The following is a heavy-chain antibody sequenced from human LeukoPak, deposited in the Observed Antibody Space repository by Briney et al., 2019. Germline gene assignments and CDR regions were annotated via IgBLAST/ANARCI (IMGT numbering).Heavy chain of an antibody. CDR2: NSGCGGST. CDR3: AKFVSSGAYFDY. D-gene: IGHD3-10*01. CDR1: GFTLSRYD. Sequence: PGGSLSLLCAASGFTLSRYDVRGLRQARGGGGEGVSDNSGCGGSTYYAASVKGRFTISRDNSKNTLYLQMNSLRAEDKAVYYCAKFVSSGAYFDYWGKGTLVTVSS. V-gene: IGHV3-23*01. J-gene: IGHJ4*02.